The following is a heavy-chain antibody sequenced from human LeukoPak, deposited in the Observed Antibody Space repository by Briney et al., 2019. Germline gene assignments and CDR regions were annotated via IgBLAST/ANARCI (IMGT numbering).Heavy chain of an antibody. CDR2: TYPGDSDT. Sequence: GESLKISCKGSGYSFTSYWIGWVRQTPGKGLEWMGITYPGDSDTRYSPSFQGQVTISADKSISTAYLQWSSLKASDTAMYYCARLLSSHSSSWYGLEYWGQGTLVTVPS. D-gene: IGHD6-13*01. CDR1: GYSFTSYW. V-gene: IGHV5-51*01. J-gene: IGHJ4*02. CDR3: ARLLSSHSSSWYGLEY.